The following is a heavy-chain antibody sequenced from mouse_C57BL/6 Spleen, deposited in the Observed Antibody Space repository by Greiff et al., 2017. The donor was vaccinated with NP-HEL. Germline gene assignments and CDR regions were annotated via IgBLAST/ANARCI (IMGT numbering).Heavy chain of an antibody. D-gene: IGHD3-2*02. V-gene: IGHV1-52*01. CDR3: ARSSAQALYYYAMDY. CDR2: IDPSDSET. J-gene: IGHJ4*01. Sequence: QVQLQQPGAELVRPGSSVKLSCKASGYTFTSYWMHWVKQRPIQGLEWIGNIDPSDSETHYNQKFKDKATLTVDKSSSTAYMQLSSLTSEDSAVYYCARSSAQALYYYAMDYWGQGTSVTVSS. CDR1: GYTFTSYW.